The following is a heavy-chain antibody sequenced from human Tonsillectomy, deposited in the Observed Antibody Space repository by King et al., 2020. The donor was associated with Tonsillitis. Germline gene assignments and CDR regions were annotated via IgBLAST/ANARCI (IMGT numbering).Heavy chain of an antibody. Sequence: VQLVESGGGVVQPGRSLRLSCAASGFNFTNYAMHWVRQAPGKGLEWVSVISYDGRNKYHADSVKGRFTISRDNSKNTLYLQMNSLRAEDTAVYYCATCEVQLWSPFDYWGQGTLVTVSS. V-gene: IGHV3-30*04. D-gene: IGHD5-24*01. CDR1: GFNFTNYA. CDR2: ISYDGRNK. J-gene: IGHJ4*02. CDR3: ATCEVQLWSPFDY.